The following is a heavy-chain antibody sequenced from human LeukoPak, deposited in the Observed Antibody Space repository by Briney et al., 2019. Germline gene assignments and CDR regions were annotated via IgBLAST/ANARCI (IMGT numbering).Heavy chain of an antibody. D-gene: IGHD5-18*01. J-gene: IGHJ6*03. V-gene: IGHV1-46*01. Sequence: GASVKVSCKASGYTFTSYYMHWVRQAPGQGLEWMGIINPSGGSTSYAQKFQGRVTMTRDMSTSTVYMELSSLRSEDTAVYYCARESRMRYPQLWLKGYYYYYMDVWGKGTTVTVSS. CDR1: GYTFTSYY. CDR3: ARESRMRYPQLWLKGYYYYYMDV. CDR2: INPSGGST.